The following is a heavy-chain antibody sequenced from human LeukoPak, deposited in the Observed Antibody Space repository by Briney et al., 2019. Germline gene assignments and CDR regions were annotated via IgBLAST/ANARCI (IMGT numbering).Heavy chain of an antibody. CDR2: IYSGGST. D-gene: IGHD2-21*01. V-gene: IGHV4-39*01. J-gene: IGHJ6*03. Sequence: SETLSLTCTVSGGSISSSSSYWGWIRQPPGKGLEWIGSIYSGGSTYYNPSLRGRVTISVDTPKSQFSLKLSSVTAADTAVYYCARHLHGETYIYYYYYYMDVWGKGTTVTVSS. CDR1: GGSISSSSSY. CDR3: ARHLHGETYIYYYYYYMDV.